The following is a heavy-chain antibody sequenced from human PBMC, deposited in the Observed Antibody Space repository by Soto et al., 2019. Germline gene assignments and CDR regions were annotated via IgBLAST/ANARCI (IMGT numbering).Heavy chain of an antibody. CDR2: FIPILDTA. CDR3: ASGRLIAEYFQH. V-gene: IGHV1-69*08. CDR1: GGTVSSYT. J-gene: IGHJ1*01. D-gene: IGHD6-25*01. Sequence: QVQLVQSGAEVKKPGSSVKVSCKASGGTVSSYTISWVRQAPGQGREWMGRFIPILDTANYAQKFQGRVTITADKSTSTAYMELSSLRSEDTAVYYCASGRLIAEYFQHWGQGTLVTVSS.